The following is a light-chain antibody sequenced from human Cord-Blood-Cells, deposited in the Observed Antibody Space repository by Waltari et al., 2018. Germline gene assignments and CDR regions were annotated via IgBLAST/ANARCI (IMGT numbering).Light chain of an antibody. V-gene: IGKV3-20*01. CDR2: GAS. J-gene: IGKJ1*01. Sequence: EIVLPPSLGTLSLSPGERATLSCRASQSVSSSYLAWYQQKPGQAPRLLIYGASSRATGIPDRFSGSGSGTDFTLTISRLEPEDFAVYYCQPYGSSLWTFGQGTKVEIK. CDR1: QSVSSSY. CDR3: QPYGSSLWT.